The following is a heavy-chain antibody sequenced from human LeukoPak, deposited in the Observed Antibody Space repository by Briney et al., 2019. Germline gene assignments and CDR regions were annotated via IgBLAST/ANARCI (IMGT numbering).Heavy chain of an antibody. J-gene: IGHJ4*02. CDR1: GGSISSYY. D-gene: IGHD6-19*01. Sequence: PSETLSLTCTVSGGSISSYYWSWIRQPAGKGLEWIGRIYTSGSTNYNPSLKSRVTMSVDTSKNQFSLKLSSVTAADTAVYYCARDRQIGYSSGWYYFDYWGQGTLVTVSS. CDR3: ARDRQIGYSSGWYYFDY. CDR2: IYTSGST. V-gene: IGHV4-4*07.